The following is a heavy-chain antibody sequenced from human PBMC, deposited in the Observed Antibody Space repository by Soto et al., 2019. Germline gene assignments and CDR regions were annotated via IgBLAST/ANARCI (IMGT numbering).Heavy chain of an antibody. J-gene: IGHJ6*02. Sequence: EVQLVESGGGLVKPGGSLRLSCAASGFTFSSYSMNWVRQAPGKGLEWVSSISSSSSYIYYADSVKGRFTISRDNAKNSLYLQMNSMRAEDTAVYYCARADRGVMIRARYYYYGMDGWGLGTTVTVSS. CDR1: GFTFSSYS. CDR3: ARADRGVMIRARYYYYGMDG. CDR2: ISSSSSYI. V-gene: IGHV3-21*01. D-gene: IGHD3-10*01.